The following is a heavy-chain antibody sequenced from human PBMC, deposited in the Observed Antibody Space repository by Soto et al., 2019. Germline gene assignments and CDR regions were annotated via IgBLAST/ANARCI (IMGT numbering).Heavy chain of an antibody. CDR2: IFPLLGTA. Sequence: QVQLVQSGAEVKKPGSSVKVSCKASGGTFSSYVISWVRQAPGQGLEWMGGIFPLLGTATYAQNFQGRVTITADKSTSTVYMEVSSLRSDDSAVYFCARGVVPATPEYNWFDPWGQGTLVTVSS. CDR3: ARGVVPATPEYNWFDP. J-gene: IGHJ5*02. CDR1: GGTFSSYV. V-gene: IGHV1-69*06. D-gene: IGHD2-2*01.